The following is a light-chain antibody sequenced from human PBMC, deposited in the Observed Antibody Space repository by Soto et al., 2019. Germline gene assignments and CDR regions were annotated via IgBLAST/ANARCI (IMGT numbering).Light chain of an antibody. CDR2: KPS. J-gene: IGKJ1*01. V-gene: IGKV1-5*03. Sequence: IQMTQSPSTLSASVGDTVTITCRASESIYSWLAWYKQIPGKVPQLLIYKPSTLQGGVPSRFSGSGSGAEYNLTISSLQPDDFATYYCQEYNTNSRTFGQGTRV. CDR3: QEYNTNSRT. CDR1: ESIYSW.